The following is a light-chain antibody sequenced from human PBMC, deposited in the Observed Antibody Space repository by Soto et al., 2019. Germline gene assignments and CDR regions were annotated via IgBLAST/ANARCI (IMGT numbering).Light chain of an antibody. CDR3: KQYKCYYT. V-gene: IGKV1-5*03. CDR1: QSVSNW. J-gene: IGKJ1*01. Sequence: DIQMTQSPSTLSASVGDRVTITCRASQSVSNWLAWYKQRPGKAPNLLIYMASTLESGVPSRFSGSGSEADCTLTNSSLQPDDFATYYCKQYKCYYTFRQGTKVEIK. CDR2: MAS.